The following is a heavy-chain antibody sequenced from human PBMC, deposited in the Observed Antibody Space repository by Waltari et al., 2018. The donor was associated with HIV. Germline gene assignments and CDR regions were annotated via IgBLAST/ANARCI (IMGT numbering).Heavy chain of an antibody. Sequence: QVQLQESGPGLVRPPETLSLTCTVSGGSFRSYYWSWIRQPAGKGLEWVGHIYSSGSTKYSPSLESRVTRSVDTYNTQFSLRLNAVTAADRAVYYCARELWFGEIRWIDPWGQGTLVIVAS. CDR2: IYSSGST. D-gene: IGHD3-10*01. CDR3: ARELWFGEIRWIDP. CDR1: GGSFRSYY. J-gene: IGHJ5*02. V-gene: IGHV4-4*07.